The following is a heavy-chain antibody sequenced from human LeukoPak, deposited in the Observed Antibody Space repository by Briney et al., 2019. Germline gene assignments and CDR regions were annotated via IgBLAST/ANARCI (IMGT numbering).Heavy chain of an antibody. CDR1: GFTFSSYE. J-gene: IGHJ4*02. CDR2: ISTSGSNI. V-gene: IGHV3-48*03. D-gene: IGHD6-13*01. Sequence: GGSLRLSCAASGFTFSSYEMNWVRQAPGKGLEWVSYISTSGSNIYYADSVKGRFTISRDYARSSLYLQMNSLRVEDTAVYYCAREGQQLCIDYWGQGTLVTVAS. CDR3: AREGQQLCIDY.